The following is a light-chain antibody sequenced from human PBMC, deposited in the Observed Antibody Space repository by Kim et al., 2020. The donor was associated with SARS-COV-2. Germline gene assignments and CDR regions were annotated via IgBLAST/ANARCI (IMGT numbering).Light chain of an antibody. CDR2: GAS. V-gene: IGKV3-15*01. Sequence: MSPGESATLSCRASQGVNSNLAWYQQKPGQAPRLLISGASTRATGIPARFSGSGSGTEFTLTISSLQSEDFAVYYCQQYNNWPFTFGPGTKVDIK. CDR3: QQYNNWPFT. J-gene: IGKJ3*01. CDR1: QGVNSN.